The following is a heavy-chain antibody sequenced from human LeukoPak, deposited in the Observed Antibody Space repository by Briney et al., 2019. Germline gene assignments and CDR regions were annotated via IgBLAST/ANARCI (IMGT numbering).Heavy chain of an antibody. J-gene: IGHJ4*02. CDR3: ARSRYCSSTSCYAHFDY. CDR2: IIPIFGTA. Sequence: SVKVSCRASGGTFSSYAISWVRQAPGQGLEWMGGIIPIFGTANYAQKFQGRVTITADESTSTACMELSSLRSEDTAVYYCARSRYCSSTSCYAHFDYWGQGTLVTVSS. D-gene: IGHD2-2*01. V-gene: IGHV1-69*01. CDR1: GGTFSSYA.